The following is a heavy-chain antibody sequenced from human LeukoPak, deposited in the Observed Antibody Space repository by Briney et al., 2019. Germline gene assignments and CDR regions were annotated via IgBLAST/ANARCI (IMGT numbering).Heavy chain of an antibody. CDR2: INHSGST. CDR1: GGSFSGYY. Sequence: SETLSLTCAVYGGSFSGYYWSWIRQPPGKGLEWIGEINHSGSTNYNPSLKSRVTISVDTSKNQFSLKLSSVTAADTAVYYCARVKMDYYGMDVWGQGTTVTVSS. CDR3: ARVKMDYYGMDV. V-gene: IGHV4-34*01. J-gene: IGHJ6*02.